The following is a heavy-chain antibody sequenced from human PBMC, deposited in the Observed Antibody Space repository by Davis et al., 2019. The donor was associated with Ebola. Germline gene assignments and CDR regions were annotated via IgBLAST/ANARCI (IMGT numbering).Heavy chain of an antibody. D-gene: IGHD2-2*01. V-gene: IGHV4-39*07. Sequence: SETLSLTCSVSGGSISSTTCNWDWVRQPPGKGLEWIASIYYSGSTYYNPSLKSRVTISVDTSKNQFSLKLSSVTAADTAVYFCARRYCTGTSCYVDYWGQGTLVTVSS. J-gene: IGHJ4*02. CDR2: IYYSGST. CDR1: GGSISSTTCN. CDR3: ARRYCTGTSCYVDY.